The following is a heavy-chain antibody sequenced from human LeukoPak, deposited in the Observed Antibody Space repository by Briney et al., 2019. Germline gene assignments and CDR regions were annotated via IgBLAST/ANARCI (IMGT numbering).Heavy chain of an antibody. Sequence: PGESLKISCKGSGYNFTSYWIGWVRQMPGKGLEWMGIIYPRDSDTRYSPSFQGQVTISADKSISTAYLQWSSLKASDTAMYYCARHVGDYDFWSGADYWGQGTLVTVSS. D-gene: IGHD3-3*01. V-gene: IGHV5-51*01. J-gene: IGHJ4*02. CDR3: ARHVGDYDFWSGADY. CDR1: GYNFTSYW. CDR2: IYPRDSDT.